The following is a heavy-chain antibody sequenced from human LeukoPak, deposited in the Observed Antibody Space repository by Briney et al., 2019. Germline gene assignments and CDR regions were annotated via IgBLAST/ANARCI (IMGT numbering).Heavy chain of an antibody. D-gene: IGHD2-15*01. Sequence: GGSLRLSCVASGFTLSSFAMNWVRQAPGKGLEWVSVISGSGGTTYYADSVKGRFTISRDNSKNTLYLQMNSLRAEDTAVYYCAKDAGYCSGGTCRFDDWGQGTLVTVSS. CDR2: ISGSGGTT. CDR1: GFTLSSFA. J-gene: IGHJ4*02. CDR3: AKDAGYCSGGTCRFDD. V-gene: IGHV3-23*01.